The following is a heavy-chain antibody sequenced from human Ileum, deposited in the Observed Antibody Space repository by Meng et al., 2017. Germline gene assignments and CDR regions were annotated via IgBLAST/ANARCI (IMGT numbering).Heavy chain of an antibody. V-gene: IGHV4-4*02. CDR1: GAPNSSGHW. D-gene: IGHD6-19*01. Sequence: VRFTACGPGLGQPFETLSLPCSVCGAPNSSGHWWRWVRQPPGKGLEGIGEMYPSGTTNYNPSLKSRVTISMDTSKNQLSLKLSSVTAADTAVYYCARHIAVSGTRGFDSWGQGTLVTVSS. CDR3: ARHIAVSGTRGFDS. J-gene: IGHJ4*02. CDR2: MYPSGTT.